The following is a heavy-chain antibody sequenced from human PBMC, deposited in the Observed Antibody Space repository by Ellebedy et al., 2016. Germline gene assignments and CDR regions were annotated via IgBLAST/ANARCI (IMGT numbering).Heavy chain of an antibody. CDR2: IWYDGSNK. V-gene: IGHV3-33*01. CDR1: GFTFSSYG. Sequence: GESLKISCAASGFTFSSYGMHWVRQAPGKGLEWVAVIWYDGSNKYYADSVKGRFTISRDNSKNTLYLQMNSLRAEDTAVYYYARGGYGDFQYYYGMDVWGQGTTVTVSS. CDR3: ARGGYGDFQYYYGMDV. J-gene: IGHJ6*02. D-gene: IGHD4-17*01.